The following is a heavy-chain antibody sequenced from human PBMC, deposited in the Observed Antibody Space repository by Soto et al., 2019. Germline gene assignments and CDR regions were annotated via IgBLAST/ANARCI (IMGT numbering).Heavy chain of an antibody. CDR1: GGSISSYY. Sequence: SETLSLTCTVSGGSISSYYWSWIRQPPGKGLEWIGYIYYSGSTNYNPSLKSRVTISVDTSKNQFSLKLSSVTAADTAVYYCAGGYYYDSSGYLAYWGQGTLVTVSS. CDR2: IYYSGST. J-gene: IGHJ4*02. CDR3: AGGYYYDSSGYLAY. D-gene: IGHD3-22*01. V-gene: IGHV4-59*01.